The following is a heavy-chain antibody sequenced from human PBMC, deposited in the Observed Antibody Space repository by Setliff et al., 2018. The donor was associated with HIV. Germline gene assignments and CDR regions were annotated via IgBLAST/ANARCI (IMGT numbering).Heavy chain of an antibody. J-gene: IGHJ4*02. CDR1: GFTFGSHW. CDR2: IKGDGSKT. Sequence: GGSLRLSCAASGFTFGSHWMSWVRQAPGQGLEYVAHIKGDGSKTKYVDSVRGRFTISRDNAKKSLYLQMNSLRAEDTAVYYCVSTPGVFYLFYYWGQGTLVTVSS. V-gene: IGHV3-7*03. D-gene: IGHD2-8*01. CDR3: VSTPGVFYLFYY.